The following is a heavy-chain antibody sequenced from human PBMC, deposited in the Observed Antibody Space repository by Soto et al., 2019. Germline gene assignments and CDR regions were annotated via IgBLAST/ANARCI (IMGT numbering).Heavy chain of an antibody. D-gene: IGHD2-2*01. Sequence: NPSETLSLTCTVSGGSISSGGYYWSWIRQHPGKGLEWFGYIYYSGSTYYNPSLKSRVTISVDTSKNQFSLKLSSVTAADTAVYYCARDNIVVVPAALYGMDVWGQGTTVTVSS. CDR3: ARDNIVVVPAALYGMDV. CDR1: GGSISSGGYY. CDR2: IYYSGST. J-gene: IGHJ6*02. V-gene: IGHV4-31*03.